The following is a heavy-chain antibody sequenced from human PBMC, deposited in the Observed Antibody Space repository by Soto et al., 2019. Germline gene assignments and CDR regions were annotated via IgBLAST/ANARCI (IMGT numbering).Heavy chain of an antibody. CDR2: ILHDESP. Sequence: GGSLRLSSAASGLTFSTYAITWVRQAPGRGLEWVSTILHDESPFYTDSVKGRFTISRDNVRGTLYLQMNGLRVEDAALYFCARDLFPTSGQRFFFESWGQGSLVTVSS. D-gene: IGHD2-21*01. J-gene: IGHJ4*02. CDR1: GLTFSTYA. CDR3: ARDLFPTSGQRFFFES. V-gene: IGHV3-23*01.